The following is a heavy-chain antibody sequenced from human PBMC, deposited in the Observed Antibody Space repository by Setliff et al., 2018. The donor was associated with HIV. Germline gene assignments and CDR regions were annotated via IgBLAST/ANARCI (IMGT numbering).Heavy chain of an antibody. CDR1: DGSLSSYY. D-gene: IGHD2-15*01. CDR3: ARGPIRYSSGVRWFLGVESWYSGIDY. Sequence: KASETLSLTCAVYDGSLSSYYWSWIRQSTGKGLEWIGEINDSGTTNYNPSLESRVTMLIDMSKNQLSLKLSSVTAADTAVYFCARGPIRYSSGVRWFLGVESWYSGIDYWGQGTRVTVSS. J-gene: IGHJ4*02. V-gene: IGHV4-34*01. CDR2: INDSGTT.